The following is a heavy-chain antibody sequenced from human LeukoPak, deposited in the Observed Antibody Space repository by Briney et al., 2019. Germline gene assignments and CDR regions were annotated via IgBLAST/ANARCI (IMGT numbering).Heavy chain of an antibody. Sequence: SETLSLTCTVSGGSISSSSYYWGWIRQPPGKGLVWIGSIYYSGSTYYNPSLKGRVTISVDTSKNQFSLKLSPVTAADTAVYYCARHVLPRSAMTRFYVSYFDYWGQGTLVTVSS. J-gene: IGHJ4*02. D-gene: IGHD3-16*01. CDR2: IYYSGST. CDR3: ARHVLPRSAMTRFYVSYFDY. V-gene: IGHV4-39*01. CDR1: GGSISSSSYY.